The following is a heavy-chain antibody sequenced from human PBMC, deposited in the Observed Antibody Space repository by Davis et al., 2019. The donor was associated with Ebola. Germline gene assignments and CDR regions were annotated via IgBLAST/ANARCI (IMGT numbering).Heavy chain of an antibody. CDR2: IYYSGST. CDR1: GGSISSYY. Sequence: SETLSLTCTVSGGSISSYYWSWIRQPPGKGLEWIGYIYYSGSTNYNPSLKSRVTISVDTSKNQFSLKLSSVTAADTAVYYCARGRFKSYCSSTSCYTREYYYYGMDVWGQGTTVTVSS. CDR3: ARGRFKSYCSSTSCYTREYYYYGMDV. J-gene: IGHJ6*02. D-gene: IGHD2-2*02. V-gene: IGHV4-59*12.